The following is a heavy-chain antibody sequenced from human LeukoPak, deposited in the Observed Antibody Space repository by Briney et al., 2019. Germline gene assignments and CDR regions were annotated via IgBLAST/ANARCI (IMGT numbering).Heavy chain of an antibody. CDR2: INPNSGGT. Sequence: KPGASVKVSCKASGYTFTGYYMHWVRQAPGQGLEWMGWINPNSGGTNYAQKFQGRVTMTRDTSISTAYMELSRLRSDDTAVYYCARDIGYCSGGSCSGGYYFDYWGQGTLVTVSS. CDR1: GYTFTGYY. D-gene: IGHD2-15*01. CDR3: ARDIGYCSGGSCSGGYYFDY. V-gene: IGHV1-2*02. J-gene: IGHJ4*02.